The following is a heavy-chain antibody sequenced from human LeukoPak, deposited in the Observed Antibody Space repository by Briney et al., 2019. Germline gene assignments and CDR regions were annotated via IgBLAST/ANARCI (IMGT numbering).Heavy chain of an antibody. J-gene: IGHJ4*02. CDR2: ISSSSSTI. D-gene: IGHD3-22*01. V-gene: IGHV3-48*01. CDR1: GIRFTSYT. CDR3: ARSPGWNYYDSSGSPLFDY. Sequence: GGSLRLSCAVSGIRFTSYTMSWVRQAPGKGLEWVSYISSSSSTIYYADSVKGRFTISRDNAKNSLYLQMNSLRAEDTAVYYCARSPGWNYYDSSGSPLFDYWGQGTLVTVSS.